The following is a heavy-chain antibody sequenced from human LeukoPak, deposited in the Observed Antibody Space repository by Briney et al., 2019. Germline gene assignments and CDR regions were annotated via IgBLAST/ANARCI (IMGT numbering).Heavy chain of an antibody. CDR2: INHSGST. Sequence: SETPSLTCAVYGGSFSGYYWSWIRQPPGKGLEWIGEINHSGSTNYNPSLKSRVNISVDTSNNQFSLKLSSVTAADTAVYYCAVSGSPTLRYFDYWGQGTLVTVSS. CDR3: AVSGSPTLRYFDY. J-gene: IGHJ4*02. V-gene: IGHV4-34*01. CDR1: GGSFSGYY. D-gene: IGHD3-10*01.